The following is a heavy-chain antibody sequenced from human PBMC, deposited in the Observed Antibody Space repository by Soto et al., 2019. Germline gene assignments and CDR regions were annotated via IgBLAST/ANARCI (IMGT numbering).Heavy chain of an antibody. J-gene: IGHJ4*02. D-gene: IGHD1-1*01. CDR2: INPSGGST. Sequence: QVQLVQSGAEVKKPGASVKVSCKASGYTFTSYYMHWVRQDPGQGLEWMGIINPSGGSTSYAQKFQARGHMTMDTSTSTSYIERSSLRSEDTAVYYCARVGYQPERRLGRGHYDYWGEEALNTVSS. CDR1: GYTFTSYY. CDR3: ARVGYQPERRLGRGHYDY. V-gene: IGHV1-46*01.